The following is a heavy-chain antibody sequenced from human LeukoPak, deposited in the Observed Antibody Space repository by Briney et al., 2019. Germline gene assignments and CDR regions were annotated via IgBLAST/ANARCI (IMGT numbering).Heavy chain of an antibody. D-gene: IGHD5-18*01. Sequence: PGGSLRLSCAASGFTFSSYSMNWVRQAPGKGLKWVSSISSSSSYIYYADSVKGRFTISRDNAKNSLYLQMNSLRAEDTAVYYCARGQRDTAMVTDWGQGTLVTVSS. CDR3: ARGQRDTAMVTD. V-gene: IGHV3-21*01. CDR1: GFTFSSYS. CDR2: ISSSSSYI. J-gene: IGHJ4*02.